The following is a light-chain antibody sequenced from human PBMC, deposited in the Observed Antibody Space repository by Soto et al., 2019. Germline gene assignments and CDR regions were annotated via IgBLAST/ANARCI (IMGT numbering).Light chain of an antibody. J-gene: IGKJ1*01. V-gene: IGKV1-33*01. CDR2: DAS. Sequence: DIQMTQSPSSLSASVGDRVTITCQASQDISNYLNWYQQKPGKAPKLLIYDASNLETGVPSRFSGSGSGTDFTFTISSLQPEDIATYYCQQYDNLPLTFGQGGKVAIK. CDR3: QQYDNLPLT. CDR1: QDISNY.